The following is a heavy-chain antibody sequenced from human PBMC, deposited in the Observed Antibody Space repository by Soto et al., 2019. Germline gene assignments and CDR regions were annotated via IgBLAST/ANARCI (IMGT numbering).Heavy chain of an antibody. CDR1: GGSISSYS. Sequence: SETLFLTCSFSGGSISSYSWNWIRQPAGKGLEWIGRISDSGNTNHNPTLQSRVALSLDKSKKQFSLKLTSVTVADTAVYYCEAWSSYYTLDVWGQGTTVTVSS. V-gene: IGHV4-4*07. CDR2: ISDSGNT. CDR3: EAWSSYYTLDV. J-gene: IGHJ6*02. D-gene: IGHD3-3*01.